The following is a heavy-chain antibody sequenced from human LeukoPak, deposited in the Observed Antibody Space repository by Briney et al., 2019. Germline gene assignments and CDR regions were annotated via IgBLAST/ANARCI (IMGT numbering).Heavy chain of an antibody. J-gene: IGHJ4*02. Sequence: GASVKVSCKASGYTFTVYYMHWVRQAPGQGLEWMGWINPNSGGTNYAQNFQGRVTMTRDTSISTAYMELSRLRSDDTAVYYCARALAVAAYYFDYWGQGTLVTVSS. CDR1: GYTFTVYY. CDR2: INPNSGGT. D-gene: IGHD6-19*01. CDR3: ARALAVAAYYFDY. V-gene: IGHV1-2*02.